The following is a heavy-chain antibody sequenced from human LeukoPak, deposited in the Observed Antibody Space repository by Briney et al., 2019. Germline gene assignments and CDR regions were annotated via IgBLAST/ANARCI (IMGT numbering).Heavy chain of an antibody. J-gene: IGHJ3*02. V-gene: IGHV3-23*01. CDR2: ISGSGGST. CDR1: GFTFSSYA. CDR3: AKPTCSSTSCYSRMDAFDI. D-gene: IGHD2-2*01. Sequence: GGSLRLSCAASGFTFSSYAMRWVRQAPGKGLEWVSAISGSGGSTYYADSVKGRFTISRDNTKNKVYLQMNRLRAEDTAVYYCAKPTCSSTSCYSRMDAFDIWGQGTMVTVSS.